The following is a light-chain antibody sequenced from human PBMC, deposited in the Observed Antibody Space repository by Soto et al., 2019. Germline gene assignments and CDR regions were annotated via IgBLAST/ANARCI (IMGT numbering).Light chain of an antibody. V-gene: IGKV3-11*01. CDR3: QQSTDWPQSFP. CDR2: DTS. J-gene: IGKJ3*01. CDR1: QRFSSD. Sequence: EILLTQAPATLSLSPVERATRSCRSSQRFSSDLAWYQKKPCQAPRLLSFDTSKRSTGIPARISGSGSGTDVTLTISSVEPEDFAVYDCQQSTDWPQSFPVGPGTKVDLK.